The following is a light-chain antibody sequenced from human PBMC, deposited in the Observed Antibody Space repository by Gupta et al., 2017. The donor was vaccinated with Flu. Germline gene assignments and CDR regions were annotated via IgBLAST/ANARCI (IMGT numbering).Light chain of an antibody. CDR2: GAS. V-gene: IGKV3-20*01. CDR1: QMVSRSE. Sequence: GTLCLSPGESDTPSCWARQMVSRSELDWYQQKPGQAPRLLIYGASSRANGVPDRFSGSGCGTEFTLTISRREPEDFAVYYCQHKGSSPCPFGQGTKVEIK. J-gene: IGKJ1*01. CDR3: QHKGSSPCP.